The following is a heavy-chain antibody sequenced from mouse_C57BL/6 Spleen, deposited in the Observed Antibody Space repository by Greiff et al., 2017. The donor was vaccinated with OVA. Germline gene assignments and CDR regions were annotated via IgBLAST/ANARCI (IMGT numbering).Heavy chain of an antibody. CDR3: ARGRSYYYFFAY. Sequence: VHLVESGPELVKPGASVKISCKASGYAFSSSWMNWVKQRPGKGLEWIGRIYPGDGDTNYNGKFKGKATLTADKSSSTAYMQLSSLTSEDSAVYFCARGRSYYYFFAYWGQGTLVTVSA. CDR1: GYAFSSSW. J-gene: IGHJ3*01. V-gene: IGHV1-82*01. CDR2: IYPGDGDT. D-gene: IGHD1-1*01.